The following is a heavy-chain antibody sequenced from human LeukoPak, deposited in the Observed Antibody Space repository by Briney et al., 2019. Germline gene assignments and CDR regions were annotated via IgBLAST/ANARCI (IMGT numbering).Heavy chain of an antibody. Sequence: ASVKVSCKASGYTFTSYYMHWVRQAPGQGLEWMGIINPSGGSTSYAQKFQGRVTMNRDKTPSTVYMELSSLRSEDTAVDSCAREYSSSSFGYWGQGTLVTVSS. CDR1: GYTFTSYY. CDR3: AREYSSSSFGY. CDR2: INPSGGST. J-gene: IGHJ4*02. V-gene: IGHV1-46*01. D-gene: IGHD6-6*01.